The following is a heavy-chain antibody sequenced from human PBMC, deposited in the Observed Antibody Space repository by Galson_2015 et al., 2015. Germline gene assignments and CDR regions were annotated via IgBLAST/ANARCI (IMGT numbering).Heavy chain of an antibody. J-gene: IGHJ4*02. D-gene: IGHD6-13*01. V-gene: IGHV3-23*01. Sequence: SLRLSCAASGFTFSSHSMSWVRQAPGKGLEWVSLLGGGGGNTFYADYVKGRFTISRDNSKNTLYLQMNSLRAEDTAVYYCARRGLMTATGNPYFDYWGQGTLVTVSS. CDR2: LGGGGGNT. CDR3: ARRGLMTATGNPYFDY. CDR1: GFTFSSHS.